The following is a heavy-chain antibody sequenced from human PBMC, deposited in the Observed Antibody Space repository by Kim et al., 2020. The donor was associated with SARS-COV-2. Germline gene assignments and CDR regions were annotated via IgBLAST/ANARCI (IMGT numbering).Heavy chain of an antibody. CDR3: AREHDSNLQPADY. V-gene: IGHV3-11*06. Sequence: GGSLRLSCAASGFTFSDYYMSWIRQAPGKGLEWVSYISSSSSYTNYADSVKGRFTISRDNAKNSLYLQMNSLRAEDTAVYYCAREHDSNLQPADYWGQGTLVTVSS. CDR2: ISSSSSYT. CDR1: GFTFSDYY. D-gene: IGHD1-1*01. J-gene: IGHJ4*02.